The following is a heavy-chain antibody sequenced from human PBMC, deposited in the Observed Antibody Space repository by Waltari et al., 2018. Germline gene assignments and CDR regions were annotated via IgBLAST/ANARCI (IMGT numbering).Heavy chain of an antibody. Sequence: SWVRQAAGKGLECVSSISGSGDSTYYADSVKGLFTISRDNSKNTMYLQMNSLRAEDTAVYDCALLLGRGYWGQGTLVTVSS. CDR3: ALLLGRGY. CDR2: ISGSGDST. J-gene: IGHJ4*02. D-gene: IGHD3-10*01. V-gene: IGHV3-23*01.